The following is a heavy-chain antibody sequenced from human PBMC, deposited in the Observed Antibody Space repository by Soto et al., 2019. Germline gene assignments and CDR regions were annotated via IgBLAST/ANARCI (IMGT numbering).Heavy chain of an antibody. D-gene: IGHD3-10*01. J-gene: IGHJ6*03. Sequence: GGSLRLSCAASGFTFSSYAMSWVRQAPGKGLEWVSAISVSGASTYYAGSVKGRFTVSRDNSNYTLYLQMNGLRADDTAVYYCAHTPGMVRGVTGHYYYQYTDVWGKGATVTVSS. CDR2: ISVSGAST. CDR1: GFTFSSYA. V-gene: IGHV3-23*01. CDR3: AHTPGMVRGVTGHYYYQYTDV.